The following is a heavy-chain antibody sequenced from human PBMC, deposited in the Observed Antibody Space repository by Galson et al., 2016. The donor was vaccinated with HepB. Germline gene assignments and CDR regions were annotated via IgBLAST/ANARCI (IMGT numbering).Heavy chain of an antibody. J-gene: IGHJ4*02. D-gene: IGHD1-14*01. V-gene: IGHV2-5*02. CDR3: AHITTLATIDF. CDR1: GFPLSPAAGG. Sequence: PPLVKPTQTLTLTCTLAGFPLSPAAGGVGWVRQPPGKALEWLALIKCGDDQRYSPSLKSRLTITKDTSKNQVVLTMTNMDPVDTATYYCAHITTLATIDFWGQGALVTVSS. CDR2: IKCGDDQ.